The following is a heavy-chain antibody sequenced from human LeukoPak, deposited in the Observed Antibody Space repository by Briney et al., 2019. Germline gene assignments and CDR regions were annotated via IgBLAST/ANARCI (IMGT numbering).Heavy chain of an antibody. J-gene: IGHJ4*02. D-gene: IGHD6-19*01. V-gene: IGHV1-46*01. Sequence: ASVKASCKASGYTFTSYYMHWVRQAPGQGLEWMGIINPSGGSTSYAQKFQGRVTMTRDTSTSTVYMELSSLRSEDTAVYYCARVQLPYSSGWSHFDYWGQGTLVTVSS. CDR3: ARVQLPYSSGWSHFDY. CDR2: INPSGGST. CDR1: GYTFTSYY.